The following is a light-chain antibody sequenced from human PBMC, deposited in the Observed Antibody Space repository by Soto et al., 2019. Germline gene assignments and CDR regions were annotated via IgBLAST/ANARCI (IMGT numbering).Light chain of an antibody. CDR3: SSYTSSNTLV. Sequence: QSALTQPPSVSGSPGQSVTISCSGTSRDVGSYNRVSWYQQPPGTAPKLIIYEFSNRPSGVPDRFSGSKSGNAASLAISGLQAEDAADYYCSSYTSSNTLVFGGGTKLTV. CDR1: SRDVGSYNR. CDR2: EFS. V-gene: IGLV2-18*02. J-gene: IGLJ3*02.